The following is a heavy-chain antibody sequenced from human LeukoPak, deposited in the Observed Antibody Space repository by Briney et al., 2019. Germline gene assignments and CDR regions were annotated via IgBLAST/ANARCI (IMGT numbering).Heavy chain of an antibody. J-gene: IGHJ4*02. D-gene: IGHD3-22*01. CDR2: ISSSSTYI. CDR1: GFTFSSYS. Sequence: GGSLRLSCTASGFTFSSYSMNWVRQAPGKGLEWVSSISSSSTYIYYADSVKGRFTISSDNAKSSLYLQMNSLTAEDTAVYYCATLPPNYDSSGYSYLQDYWGQGTLVTVSS. V-gene: IGHV3-21*01. CDR3: ATLPPNYDSSGYSYLQDY.